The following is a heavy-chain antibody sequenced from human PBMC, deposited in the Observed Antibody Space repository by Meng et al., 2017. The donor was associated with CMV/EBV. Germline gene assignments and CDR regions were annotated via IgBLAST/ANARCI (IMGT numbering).Heavy chain of an antibody. J-gene: IGHJ3*02. V-gene: IGHV4-59*01. CDR1: GGSISSYY. CDR3: ARGGALAAFDI. Sequence: SETLSLTCTVSGGSISSYYWSWIRQPPGKGLEWIGYIYYSGSTNYNPSLKSRVTISVDTSKNQFSQKLSSVTAADTAVYYCARGGALAAFDIWGQGTMVTVSS. CDR2: IYYSGST. D-gene: IGHD3-16*01.